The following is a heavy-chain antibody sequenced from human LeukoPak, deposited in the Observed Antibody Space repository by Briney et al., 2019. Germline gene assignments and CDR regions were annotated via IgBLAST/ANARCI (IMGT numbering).Heavy chain of an antibody. CDR3: ARQRCSSGWYDAFDI. J-gene: IGHJ3*02. CDR1: GYSFTSYW. CDR2: IYPGDSDT. D-gene: IGHD6-19*01. V-gene: IGHV5-51*01. Sequence: PGESLKISCKGSGYSFTSYWIGWVRQMPGKGLEWMGIIYPGDSDTRYSPSFQGQVTISADKSISTAYLQWSSLKASDTAMYYCARQRCSSGWYDAFDIWGQGTMVTVSS.